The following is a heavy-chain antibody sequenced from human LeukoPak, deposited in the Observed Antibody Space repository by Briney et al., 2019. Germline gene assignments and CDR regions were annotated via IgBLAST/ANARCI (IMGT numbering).Heavy chain of an antibody. V-gene: IGHV3-74*01. CDR1: GFTFTTYW. D-gene: IGHD3-16*01. CDR2: ISTDGSDT. J-gene: IGHJ4*02. CDR3: ATLSQTLPLDY. Sequence: GGSLRLSCAASGFTFTTYWIHWVRQAPGKGLVWVSVISTDGSDTRYTDSVKGRFTMSRDNAKNTVYLQMNSLRVEDTAVCYCATLSQTLPLDYWGQGVQVTVSS.